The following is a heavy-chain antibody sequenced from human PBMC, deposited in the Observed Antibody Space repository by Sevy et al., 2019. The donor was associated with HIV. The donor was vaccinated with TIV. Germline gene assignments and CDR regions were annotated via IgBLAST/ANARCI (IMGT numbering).Heavy chain of an antibody. CDR2: IIPIFGTA. V-gene: IGHV1-69*13. CDR1: GGTFSSYA. Sequence: ASVKVSCKASGGTFSSYAISWVRQAPGQGLEWTGGIIPIFGTANYAQKFQGRVTITADESTSTAYMELSSLRSEDTAVYYCARAKGDDYYYGMDVWGQGTTVTVSS. J-gene: IGHJ6*02. CDR3: ARAKGDDYYYGMDV.